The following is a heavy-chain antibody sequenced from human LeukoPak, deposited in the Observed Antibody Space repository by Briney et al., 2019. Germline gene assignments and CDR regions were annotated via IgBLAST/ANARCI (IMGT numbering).Heavy chain of an antibody. Sequence: SVKVSCKASGGTFSSNTISWVRQAPGQGLEWMGRIIPIYDLSNYAQKFQGRVTITADKSTTTAYMEVSSLRSEDTAVYYCARDRKVGPMESAFDIWGQGTMVTVSS. CDR2: IIPIYDLS. CDR3: ARDRKVGPMESAFDI. V-gene: IGHV1-69*04. CDR1: GGTFSSNT. D-gene: IGHD1-26*01. J-gene: IGHJ3*02.